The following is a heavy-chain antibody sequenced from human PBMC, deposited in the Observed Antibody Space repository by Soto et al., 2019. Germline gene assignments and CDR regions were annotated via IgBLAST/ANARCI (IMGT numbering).Heavy chain of an antibody. Sequence: GGSLRLSCAASGFTFSSYWMHWVRQAPGKGLVWVSRINSDGSSTSYADSVKGRFTISRDNAKNTLYLQMNSLRAEDTAVYYCARLYSSGWGEGLWGQGTLVTVSA. CDR2: INSDGSST. V-gene: IGHV3-74*01. J-gene: IGHJ4*02. CDR1: GFTFSSYW. D-gene: IGHD6-19*01. CDR3: ARLYSSGWGEGL.